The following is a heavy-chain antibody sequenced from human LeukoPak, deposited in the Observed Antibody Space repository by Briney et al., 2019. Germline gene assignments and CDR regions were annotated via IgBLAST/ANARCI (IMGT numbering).Heavy chain of an antibody. CDR1: GFSFTDYA. V-gene: IGHV3-23*01. Sequence: GGSLRLSCATSGFSFTDYAMSWVRQAPGKGLEWISAISGRRGSTYYADSVKGRFTVSRDSSKNTLYLQMNSLRAEDTAVYYCAGSDWLESWGRGTLVTVSS. J-gene: IGHJ5*01. CDR3: AGSDWLES. CDR2: ISGRRGST.